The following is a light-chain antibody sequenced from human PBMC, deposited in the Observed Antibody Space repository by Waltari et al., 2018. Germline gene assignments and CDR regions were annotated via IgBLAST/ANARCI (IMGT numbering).Light chain of an antibody. CDR3: SSYAGSNLWV. Sequence: QSALTQPPSASGSPGQSVTISCTGPSSDVGGYDSVSWYQQHPAKAPKLIIYEVTKRPSGVPDRFSGSKSGNTASLTVSGLQAEDEADYYCSSYAGSNLWVFGGGTKLTVL. V-gene: IGLV2-8*01. CDR2: EVT. CDR1: SSDVGGYDS. J-gene: IGLJ3*02.